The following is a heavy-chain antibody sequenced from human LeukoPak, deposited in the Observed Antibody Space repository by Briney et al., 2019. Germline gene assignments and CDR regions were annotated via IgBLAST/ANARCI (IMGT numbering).Heavy chain of an antibody. CDR3: ARVGIGELPLD. D-gene: IGHD1-26*01. V-gene: IGHV3-30*04. CDR1: GLTFSNFA. CDR2: ISYDGSIK. J-gene: IGHJ4*02. Sequence: PGRSLRLSCAASGLTFSNFAMHWVRQAPGKGLEWVAVISYDGSIKYYADSVKGRFTISRDNSKNTLYLQMNSLRAEDTAVYYCARVGIGELPLDWGQGTLVTVSS.